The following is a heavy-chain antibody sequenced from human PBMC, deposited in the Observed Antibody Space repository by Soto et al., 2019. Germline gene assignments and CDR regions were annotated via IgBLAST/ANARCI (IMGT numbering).Heavy chain of an antibody. CDR3: AREVSSSSSNYDY. CDR1: GGTFSSYT. Sequence: QVQLVQSGAEVKKPGSSVKVSCKASGGTFSSYTISWVRQALGQGLEWMGRIIPILGIANYAQKFQGRVTITADKSTSTAYMELSSLRSEDTAVYYCAREVSSSSSNYDYWGQGTLVTVSS. V-gene: IGHV1-69*08. CDR2: IIPILGIA. J-gene: IGHJ4*02. D-gene: IGHD6-6*01.